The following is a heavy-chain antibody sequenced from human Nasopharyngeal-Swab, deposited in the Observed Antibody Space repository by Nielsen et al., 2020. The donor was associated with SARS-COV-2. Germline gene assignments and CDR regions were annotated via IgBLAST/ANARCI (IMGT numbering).Heavy chain of an antibody. Sequence: ASVKVSCKASGYTFTSYYMHWVRQAPGQGLEWMGIINPSGGSTSYAQEFQGRVTMTRDTSTSTVYMELSSLRSEDTAVYYCARDEVGTGYWTGYGMDVWGQGTTVTVPS. CDR3: ARDEVGTGYWTGYGMDV. J-gene: IGHJ6*02. D-gene: IGHD3/OR15-3a*01. V-gene: IGHV1-46*01. CDR1: GYTFTSYY. CDR2: INPSGGST.